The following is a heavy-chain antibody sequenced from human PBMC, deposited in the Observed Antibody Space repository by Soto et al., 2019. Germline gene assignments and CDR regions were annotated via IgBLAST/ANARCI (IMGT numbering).Heavy chain of an antibody. CDR2: INSDGSST. V-gene: IGHV3-74*01. J-gene: IGHJ6*02. Sequence: EVQLVESGGGLVQPGGSLRLSCAASGFTFSSYWMHWVRQAPGKGLLWVSRINSDGSSTCYADSVKGRFTISRDNAKNTLYMQMTSLRAEDTAVYYCARPISPYNCDISTGDYILHYYYGMDVWGHGTTVTVSS. CDR1: GFTFSSYW. D-gene: IGHD3-9*01. CDR3: ARPISPYNCDISTGDYILHYYYGMDV.